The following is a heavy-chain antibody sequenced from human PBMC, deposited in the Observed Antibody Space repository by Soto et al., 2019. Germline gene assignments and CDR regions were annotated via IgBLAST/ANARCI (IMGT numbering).Heavy chain of an antibody. CDR2: IWYDGSNK. CDR3: ARGSSIAARNFDY. Sequence: PGGSLRLSCAASGFTFSSYAMSWVRQAPGKGLEWVAVIWYDGSNKYYADSVKGRFTISRDNSKNTLYLQMNSLRAEDTAVYYCARGSSIAARNFDYWGQGTLVTVSS. V-gene: IGHV3-33*08. D-gene: IGHD6-6*01. CDR1: GFTFSSYA. J-gene: IGHJ4*02.